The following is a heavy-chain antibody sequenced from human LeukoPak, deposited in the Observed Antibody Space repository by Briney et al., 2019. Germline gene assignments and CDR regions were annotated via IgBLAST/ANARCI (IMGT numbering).Heavy chain of an antibody. CDR3: ATTEGGIVGATSLDY. Sequence: SVRVSCKASGGTFSSYAISWVRRAPGQGLEWMGGIIPIFGTANYAQKFQGRVTITTDESTSTAYMELSSLRSGDTAVYYCATTEGGIVGATSLDYWGQGTLVTVSS. J-gene: IGHJ4*02. CDR1: GGTFSSYA. V-gene: IGHV1-69*05. D-gene: IGHD1-26*01. CDR2: IIPIFGTA.